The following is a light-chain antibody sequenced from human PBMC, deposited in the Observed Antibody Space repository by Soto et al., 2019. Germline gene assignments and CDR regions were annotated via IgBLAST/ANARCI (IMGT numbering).Light chain of an antibody. J-gene: IGKJ3*01. CDR2: WAS. CDR1: QSVLYSSNNMNY. Sequence: DIVLTQSPDSLAVSLGERATINCKSSQSVLYSSNNMNYLAWYQQKPGQPPKLLIYWASTRESGVPDRFSGSGSCTDFPISISPLHPDDVAVYYCQNYYGLPLFGPGTKVDIK. CDR3: QNYYGLPL. V-gene: IGKV4-1*01.